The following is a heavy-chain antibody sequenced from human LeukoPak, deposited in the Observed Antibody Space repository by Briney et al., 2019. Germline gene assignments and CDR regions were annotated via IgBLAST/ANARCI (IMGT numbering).Heavy chain of an antibody. V-gene: IGHV1-2*02. CDR1: GYTFTSYT. D-gene: IGHD3-22*01. J-gene: IGHJ4*02. CDR3: AREVPYYYDSSGYDY. CDR2: INPNSGGT. Sequence: GASVKVSCKASGYTFTSYTIHWVRQAPGQGLEWMGWINPNSGGTNYAQKFQGRVTMTRDTSISTAYMELSRLRSDDTAVYYCAREVPYYYDSSGYDYWGQGTLVTVSS.